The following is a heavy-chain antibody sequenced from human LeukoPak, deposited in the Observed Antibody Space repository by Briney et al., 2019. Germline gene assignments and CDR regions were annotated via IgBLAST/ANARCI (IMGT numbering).Heavy chain of an antibody. Sequence: GGSLRLSCAASGFTVSSNYMSWVRQAPGKGLEWVSVIYSGGSTDYADSVKGRFTISRDNARNSLYLQINSLRVEDTAVYYCVRDQGWLQFDYWGQGTLVTVSA. CDR1: GFTVSSNY. CDR2: IYSGGST. J-gene: IGHJ4*02. D-gene: IGHD5-24*01. V-gene: IGHV3-53*01. CDR3: VRDQGWLQFDY.